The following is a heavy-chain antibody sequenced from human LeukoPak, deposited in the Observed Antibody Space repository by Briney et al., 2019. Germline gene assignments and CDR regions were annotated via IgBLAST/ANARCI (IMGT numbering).Heavy chain of an antibody. CDR1: GFTFGDYA. CDR3: TSSWYRYGRYFDY. J-gene: IGHJ4*02. Sequence: GGSLRLSCTASGFTFGDYAMSWFRQAPGKGLEWVGFIRSKAYGGTTEYAASVKGRFTISRGDSKSIAYLQMNSLKTEDTAVYYCTSSWYRYGRYFDYWGQGTLVTVSS. CDR2: IRSKAYGGTT. D-gene: IGHD6-13*01. V-gene: IGHV3-49*03.